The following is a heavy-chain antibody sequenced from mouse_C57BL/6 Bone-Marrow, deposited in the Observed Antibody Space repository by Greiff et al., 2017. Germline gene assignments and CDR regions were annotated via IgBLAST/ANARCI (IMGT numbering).Heavy chain of an antibody. CDR1: GFTFSSYG. V-gene: IGHV5-6*01. CDR3: ARQDGCYWYFDV. CDR2: ISSGGSYT. J-gene: IGHJ1*03. D-gene: IGHD2-3*01. Sequence: EVKLMESGGDLVKPGGSLKLSCAASGFTFSSYGMSWVRQTPDKRLEWVATISSGGSYTYYPDRVKGRFTISRDNAKNTLYLQMSSLKSEDTAMYYCARQDGCYWYFDVWGTGTTVTVSS.